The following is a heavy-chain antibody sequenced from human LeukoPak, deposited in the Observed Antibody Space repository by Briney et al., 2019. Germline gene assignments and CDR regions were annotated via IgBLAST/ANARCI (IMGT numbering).Heavy chain of an antibody. D-gene: IGHD3-3*01. Sequence: ASVKVSCKASGYTFTGYYMHWVRQAPGQGLEWMGWINPNSGGTNYAQKFQGRVTMTGDTSISTAYMELSRLRSDDTAVYYCASGIRDFWSGPLGSYNYFYYMDVWGKGTTVTVSS. V-gene: IGHV1-2*02. J-gene: IGHJ6*03. CDR1: GYTFTGYY. CDR3: ASGIRDFWSGPLGSYNYFYYMDV. CDR2: INPNSGGT.